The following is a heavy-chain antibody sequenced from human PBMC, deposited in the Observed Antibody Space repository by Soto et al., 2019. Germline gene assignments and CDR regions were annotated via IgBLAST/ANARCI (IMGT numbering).Heavy chain of an antibody. CDR3: AKDQQRSVTSDAFDI. V-gene: IGHV1-69*13. J-gene: IGHJ3*02. Sequence: GASVKVSCKASGGTFSNYAINWVRQAPGQGLEWMGGIIPTFDSTNSAQKFQGRVTLTADESTSTIYMELSSLTSEDTGVYYCAKDQQRSVTSDAFDIWGQGTMVTVSS. D-gene: IGHD6-25*01. CDR2: IIPTFDST. CDR1: GGTFSNYA.